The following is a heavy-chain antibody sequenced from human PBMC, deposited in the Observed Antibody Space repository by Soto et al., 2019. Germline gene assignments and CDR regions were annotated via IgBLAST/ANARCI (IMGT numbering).Heavy chain of an antibody. CDR2: INPNSGGT. CDR1: GYTFTGYY. J-gene: IGHJ5*01. CDR3: ARGLSEQQPPSSCIDS. Sequence: ASVKVSCKASGYTFTGYYMHWVRQAPGQGLEWMGWINPNSGGTNYAQEFQGWVTMTRDTSISTAYMELSRLRSDDTAVYYCARGLSEQQPPSSCIDSWGQGTLVTVSS. D-gene: IGHD6-13*01. V-gene: IGHV1-2*04.